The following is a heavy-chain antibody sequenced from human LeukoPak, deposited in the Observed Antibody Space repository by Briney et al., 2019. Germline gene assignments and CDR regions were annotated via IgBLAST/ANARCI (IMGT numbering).Heavy chain of an antibody. CDR2: INPNSGGT. CDR1: GYTFTGYY. CDR3: ARKAITMIVAAFDY. Sequence: GASVKVSCKASGYTFTGYYMHWVRQAPGQGLEWMGWINPNSGGTNYAQKFQGRVTMTGDTSISTAYMELSRLRSDDTAVYYCARKAITMIVAAFDYWGQGTLVTVSS. D-gene: IGHD3-22*01. V-gene: IGHV1-2*02. J-gene: IGHJ4*02.